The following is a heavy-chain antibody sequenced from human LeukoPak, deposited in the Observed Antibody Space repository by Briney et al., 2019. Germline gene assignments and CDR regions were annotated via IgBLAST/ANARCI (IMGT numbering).Heavy chain of an antibody. CDR2: INAGNGNT. V-gene: IGHV1-3*01. Sequence: ASVKVSCKASGGTFSSYAISWVRQAPGQRLEWMGWINAGNGNTKYSQKFQGRVTITRDTSASTAYMELSSLRSEDTAVYYCARAPGYYGSGSYTELSMDVWGQGTTVTVSS. CDR1: GGTFSSYA. D-gene: IGHD3-10*01. J-gene: IGHJ6*02. CDR3: ARAPGYYGSGSYTELSMDV.